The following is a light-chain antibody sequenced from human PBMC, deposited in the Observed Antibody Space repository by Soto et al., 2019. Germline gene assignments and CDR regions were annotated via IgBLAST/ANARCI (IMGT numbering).Light chain of an antibody. CDR2: EVS. CDR3: SSYAGSNNPYV. Sequence: QSVLTQPPSASGSPGQSVTISCTGTSSDVGGYNYASWYQHHPGKAPKLIIYEVSKRPSGVPDRFSGSKSGNTASLTVSGLQAEDEADYYCSSYAGSNNPYVFGTGTKVTVL. CDR1: SSDVGGYNY. V-gene: IGLV2-8*01. J-gene: IGLJ1*01.